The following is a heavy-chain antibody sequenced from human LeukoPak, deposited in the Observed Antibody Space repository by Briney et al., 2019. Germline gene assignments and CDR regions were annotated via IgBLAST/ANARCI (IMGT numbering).Heavy chain of an antibody. CDR1: GGSISSYY. CDR3: ARYTGLYYYYYMDV. V-gene: IGHV4-4*09. J-gene: IGHJ6*03. Sequence: PSETLSLTCTVSGGSISSYYWSWIQQPPGKGLEWIGYIYTSGSTNYNPSLKSRVTISVDTSKNQFSLKLSSVTAADTAVYYCARYTGLYYYYYMDVWGKGTTVTVSS. CDR2: IYTSGST. D-gene: IGHD1-14*01.